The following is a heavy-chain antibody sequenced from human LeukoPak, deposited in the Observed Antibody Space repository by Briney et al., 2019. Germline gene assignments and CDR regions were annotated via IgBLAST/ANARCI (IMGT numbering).Heavy chain of an antibody. D-gene: IGHD3-16*02. CDR1: GFTFSSYS. Sequence: GGSLRLSCAASGFTFSSYSMNWVRQAPGKGLEWVSSISSSSYIYYADSVKGRFTISRDNAKNSLYLQMNSLRAEDTAVYYCARASEDYDYVWGSYRWYYYGMDVWGKGTTVTVSS. J-gene: IGHJ6*04. CDR3: ARASEDYDYVWGSYRWYYYGMDV. CDR2: ISSSSYI. V-gene: IGHV3-21*01.